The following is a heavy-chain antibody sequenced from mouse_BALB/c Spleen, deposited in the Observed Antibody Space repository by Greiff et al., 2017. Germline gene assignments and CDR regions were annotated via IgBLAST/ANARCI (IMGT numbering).Heavy chain of an antibody. CDR2: IWSGGST. CDR1: GFSLTSYG. Sequence: QVQLKESGPGLVQPSQSLSITCTVSGFSLTSYGVHWVRQSPGKGLEWLGVIWSGGSTDYNAAFISRLSISKDNSKSQVFFKMNSLQADDTAIYYCARNWDYGCLWFAYWGQGTLVTVSA. CDR3: ARNWDYGCLWFAY. D-gene: IGHD2-4*01. J-gene: IGHJ3*01. V-gene: IGHV2-4-1*01.